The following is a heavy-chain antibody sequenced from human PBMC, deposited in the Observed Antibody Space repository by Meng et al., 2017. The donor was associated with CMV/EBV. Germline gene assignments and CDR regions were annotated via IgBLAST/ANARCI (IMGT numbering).Heavy chain of an antibody. V-gene: IGHV3-33*06. Sequence: GGSLRLSCAASGFTFSSYGMHWVRQAPGKGLEWVEVIWYDGSNKYYADSVKGRFTISRDNSKNTLYLQMNSLRAEDTAVYYCAKDLATYASPYYYYYYGMDVWGQGTTVTVSS. J-gene: IGHJ6*02. CDR1: GFTFSSYG. CDR3: AKDLATYASPYYYYYYGMDV. CDR2: IWYDGSNK. D-gene: IGHD1-26*01.